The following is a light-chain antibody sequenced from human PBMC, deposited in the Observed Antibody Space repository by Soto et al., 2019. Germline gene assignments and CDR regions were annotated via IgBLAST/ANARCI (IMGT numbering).Light chain of an antibody. CDR3: CSYVDTDTWV. CDR1: NSDVGGYNY. CDR2: GVS. Sequence: QSVLTQPRSVSGSPGQSVTISCTGTNSDVGGYNYVSWYQQYPGKAPKLMISGVSERPSGVPDRFSGSKSGNTASLTISGLQAEDEADYYCCSYVDTDTWVFGGGTKLT. J-gene: IGLJ3*02. V-gene: IGLV2-11*01.